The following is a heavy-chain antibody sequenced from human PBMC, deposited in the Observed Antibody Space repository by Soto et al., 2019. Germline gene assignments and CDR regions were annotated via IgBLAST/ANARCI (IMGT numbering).Heavy chain of an antibody. Sequence: LRIFCRGFWENFKTLGVSWMRKIPGKGLEWMGRIDPRDSYVNYSPSFQGHVTISADKSISTAYLQWGSLTAADTAVYYCARDQGVAAAGITWFDPWGQGSLVTV. D-gene: IGHD6-13*01. V-gene: IGHV5-10-1*01. J-gene: IGHJ5*02. CDR3: ARDQGVAAAGITWFDP. CDR1: WENFKTLG. CDR2: IDPRDSYV.